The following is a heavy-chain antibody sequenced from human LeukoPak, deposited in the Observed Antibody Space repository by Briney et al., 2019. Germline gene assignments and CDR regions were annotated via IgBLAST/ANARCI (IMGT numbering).Heavy chain of an antibody. D-gene: IGHD6-6*01. CDR2: ISWSSGSI. CDR3: ALYSSSQSFDY. V-gene: IGHV3-9*01. Sequence: PGGSLRLSCAASGFTFDDYAMHWVRQAPGKGLEWVSGISWSSGSIGYADSVKGRFTISRDNAKNSLYLQMNSLRAEDTALYYCALYSSSQSFDYWGQGTLVTVSS. CDR1: GFTFDDYA. J-gene: IGHJ4*02.